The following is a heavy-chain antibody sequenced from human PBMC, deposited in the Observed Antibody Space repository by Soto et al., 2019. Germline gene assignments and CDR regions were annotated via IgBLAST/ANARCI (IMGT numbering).Heavy chain of an antibody. J-gene: IGHJ5*02. CDR3: ASPTTPDYSGWFDP. D-gene: IGHD2-15*01. CDR2: ISSSSTI. Sequence: GGSLRLSCAASGFTFSSYSMNWVRQAPGKGLEWVSYISSSSTIYYADSVKGRFTISRDNAKNSLYLQMNSLRAEDTAVYYCASPTTPDYSGWFDPWGQGTLVTVSS. CDR1: GFTFSSYS. V-gene: IGHV3-48*01.